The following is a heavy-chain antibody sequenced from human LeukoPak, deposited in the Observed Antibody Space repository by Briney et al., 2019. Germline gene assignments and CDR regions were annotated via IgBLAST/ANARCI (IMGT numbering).Heavy chain of an antibody. CDR2: INPNSGGT. CDR3: AREVTYYYDSSGYHYDAFDI. CDR1: GYTFTGYY. J-gene: IGHJ3*02. D-gene: IGHD3-22*01. V-gene: IGHV1-2*02. Sequence: ASVNVSCKASGYTFTGYYMHWVRQAPGQGLEWMGWINPNSGGTNYAQKFQGRVTMTRDTSISTAYMELSRLRSDDTAVYYCAREVTYYYDSSGYHYDAFDIWSQGTMVTVSS.